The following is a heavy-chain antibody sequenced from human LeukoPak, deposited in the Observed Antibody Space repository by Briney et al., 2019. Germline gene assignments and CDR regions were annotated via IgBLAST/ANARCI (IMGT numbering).Heavy chain of an antibody. V-gene: IGHV1-58*01. CDR1: GFTFTSSA. D-gene: IGHD2-15*01. J-gene: IGHJ5*02. Sequence: GASVKVSCKASGFTFTSSAVQWVRQARGQRLEWIGWIVVGSSNTNYAQKFQERVTITRDMSTSTAYMELSSLRSEDTAVYYCAAGPYCSGGSCYQNWFDPWGQGTLVTVSS. CDR2: IVVGSSNT. CDR3: AAGPYCSGGSCYQNWFDP.